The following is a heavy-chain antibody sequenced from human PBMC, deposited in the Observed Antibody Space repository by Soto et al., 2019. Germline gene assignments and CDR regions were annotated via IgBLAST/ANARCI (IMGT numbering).Heavy chain of an antibody. J-gene: IGHJ5*02. V-gene: IGHV4-31*03. Sequence: SETLSLTCTVSGGSISSGGYYWSWIRQHPGKGLEWIGYIYYSGSTYYNPSLKSRVTISVDTSKNQFSLKLSSVTAADTAVYYCARDATTVDWFDPWGQGTLVTVSS. CDR2: IYYSGST. CDR1: GGSISSGGYY. CDR3: ARDATTVDWFDP. D-gene: IGHD4-17*01.